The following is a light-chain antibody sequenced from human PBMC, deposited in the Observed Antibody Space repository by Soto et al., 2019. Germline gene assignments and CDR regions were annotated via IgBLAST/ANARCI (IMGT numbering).Light chain of an antibody. V-gene: IGKV3-20*01. CDR2: GAS. CDR1: QSVSSSY. Sequence: EIVLTQSPGTLSLSPGERATLSCRASQSVSSSYLAWYQQKPGQAPRLLIYGASSRATGIPDRFSGSGSGTDFTLPISRLEPEDFGVYYCQQYGSSLMYILGQGTKLEIK. CDR3: QQYGSSLMYI. J-gene: IGKJ2*01.